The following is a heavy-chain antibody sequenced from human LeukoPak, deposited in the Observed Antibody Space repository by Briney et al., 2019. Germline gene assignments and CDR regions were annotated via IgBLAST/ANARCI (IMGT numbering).Heavy chain of an antibody. Sequence: PSQTLSLTCTVSGGSISSGGYYWSWIRQPPGKGLEWIGYIYHSGSTKYNPSLKSRVTISVDTSKNQFSLKLSSVTAADTAVFYCASYSVGGVISIWGQGTLVTVSS. J-gene: IGHJ4*02. CDR2: IYHSGST. CDR3: ASYSVGGVISI. D-gene: IGHD3-10*01. CDR1: GGSISSGGYY. V-gene: IGHV4-30-2*01.